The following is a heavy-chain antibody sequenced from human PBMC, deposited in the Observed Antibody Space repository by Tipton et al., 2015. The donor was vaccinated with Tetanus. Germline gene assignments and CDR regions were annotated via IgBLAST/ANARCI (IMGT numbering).Heavy chain of an antibody. J-gene: IGHJ5*02. CDR1: GGSFSGYY. V-gene: IGHV4-4*07. CDR3: ARDGWGLTNWFDP. D-gene: IGHD7-27*01. Sequence: TLSLTCAVYGGSFSGYYWSWIRQPAGRGLEWIGRIYTSGSTNYNPSLKSRVTMSVDTSKNQFSLKLSSVTAADTAVYYCARDGWGLTNWFDPWGQGTLVTVSS. CDR2: IYTSGST.